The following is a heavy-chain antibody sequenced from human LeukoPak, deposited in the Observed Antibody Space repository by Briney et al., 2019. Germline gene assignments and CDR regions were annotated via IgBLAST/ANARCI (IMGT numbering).Heavy chain of an antibody. CDR1: GFSISSFS. CDR2: ISGSGANT. CDR3: AKGLASDGWLGHDH. V-gene: IGHV3-23*01. D-gene: IGHD5-24*01. J-gene: IGHJ4*02. Sequence: GGSLSLSCEASGFSISSFSMSWVRQAPGQGLEWVSDISGSGANTPYADSVNGRFTISRDNYKNTLYVQINSLRADDTAVYYCAKGLASDGWLGHDHGGRGALVTVS.